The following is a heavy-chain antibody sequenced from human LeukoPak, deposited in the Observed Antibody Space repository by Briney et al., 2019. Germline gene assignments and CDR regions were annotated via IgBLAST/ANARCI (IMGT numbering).Heavy chain of an antibody. D-gene: IGHD6-19*01. V-gene: IGHV4-34*01. CDR1: GGSFSGYY. Sequence: SETLSLTCAVYGGSFSGYYWSWMRQPPGKGLEWIGEINHSGSTNYHPSLKSRVTISVDTSKNQFSLKLSSVTAADTAVYDCARRVESGWHQGWFDPWGQGTLVTVSS. CDR3: ARRVESGWHQGWFDP. J-gene: IGHJ5*02. CDR2: INHSGST.